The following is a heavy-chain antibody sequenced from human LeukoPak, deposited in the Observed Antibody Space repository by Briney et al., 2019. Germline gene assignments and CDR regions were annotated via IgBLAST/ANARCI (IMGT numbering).Heavy chain of an antibody. J-gene: IGHJ4*02. CDR2: IYTSGST. Sequence: SETLSLTCTVSGGSISSYYWSWIRQPAGKGLEWIGRIYTSGSTNYNPSLKSRVTISVDTSKNQFSLKLSSVTAADTAVYYCARGRVGRPNYYGSGSYYTYWGQGTLVTVSS. V-gene: IGHV4-4*07. CDR3: ARGRVGRPNYYGSGSYYTY. CDR1: GGSISSYY. D-gene: IGHD3-10*01.